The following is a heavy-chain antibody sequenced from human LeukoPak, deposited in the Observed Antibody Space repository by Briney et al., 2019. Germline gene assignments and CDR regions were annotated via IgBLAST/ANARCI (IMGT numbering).Heavy chain of an antibody. D-gene: IGHD5-18*01. CDR1: GFTFSSYT. Sequence: PGGSLRLSCVAYGFTFSSYTMNWVRQAPGKGLEWVSSISGSSSYIYYADSVKGRFTISRANAENSLYLQMNSLRAGDSAVYYCAREEGYTYGYYFDSWGQGTLVTVSP. CDR3: AREEGYTYGYYFDS. J-gene: IGHJ4*02. V-gene: IGHV3-21*01. CDR2: ISGSSSYI.